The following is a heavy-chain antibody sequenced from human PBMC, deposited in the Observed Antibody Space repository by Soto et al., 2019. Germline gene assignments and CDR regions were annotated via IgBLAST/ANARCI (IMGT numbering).Heavy chain of an antibody. Sequence: PGGSLRLSCAASGFTFSDYYMDWVRQAPGKGLEWVGRTRNKANSYTTEYAASVKDRFTISRDDSKNSLYLQMNSLKTEDTAVYYCVRDILYFGTYYFDLWGQGTRVTVAS. J-gene: IGHJ4*02. D-gene: IGHD2-8*01. CDR2: TRNKANSYTT. CDR1: GFTFSDYY. V-gene: IGHV3-72*01. CDR3: VRDILYFGTYYFDL.